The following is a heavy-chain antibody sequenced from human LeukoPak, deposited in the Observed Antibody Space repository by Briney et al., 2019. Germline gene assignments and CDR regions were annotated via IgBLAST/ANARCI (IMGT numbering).Heavy chain of an antibody. CDR3: PIERCSSTSGFSFDY. D-gene: IGHD2-2*01. V-gene: IGHV3-66*02. CDR1: GFTVSSNY. CDR2: IYSGGST. J-gene: IGHJ4*02. Sequence: PGGSMRLSCAASGFTVSSNYMSWVRKAPGKGLGWVSIIYSGGSTYYADSVKGRFTISRDNSKNTLYLQMNSLRAGDTAVYYCPIERCSSTSGFSFDYSGQGNLFTVSS.